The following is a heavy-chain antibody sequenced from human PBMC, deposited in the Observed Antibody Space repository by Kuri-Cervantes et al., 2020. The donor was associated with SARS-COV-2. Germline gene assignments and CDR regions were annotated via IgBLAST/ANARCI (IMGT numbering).Heavy chain of an antibody. Sequence: SETLSLTCTVSGGSITNYHWTWIRQPPGKGLEWIGYIYSSGRTSYNPSLKSRVTMSVDTSKSQFSLKLSSVTAADTAVYYCARAQLRFLEWSFVYWGQGTLFTVSS. D-gene: IGHD3-3*01. V-gene: IGHV4-59*12. CDR2: IYSSGRT. CDR1: GGSITNYH. J-gene: IGHJ4*02. CDR3: ARAQLRFLEWSFVY.